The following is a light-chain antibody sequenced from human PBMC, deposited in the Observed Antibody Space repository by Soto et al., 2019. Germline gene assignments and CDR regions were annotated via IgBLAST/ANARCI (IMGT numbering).Light chain of an antibody. Sequence: QTVVTQEPSFSVSHGGTVTLTCGLSSGSVSTSYYPSWYQQTPGQAPRTLIYSTTTRSSGVPDRFSGSILVNKAALTITGDKADDESDDYCVMFMGSGIWVFGGGTKLTVL. CDR1: SGSVSTSYY. J-gene: IGLJ3*02. V-gene: IGLV8-61*01. CDR2: STT. CDR3: VMFMGSGIWV.